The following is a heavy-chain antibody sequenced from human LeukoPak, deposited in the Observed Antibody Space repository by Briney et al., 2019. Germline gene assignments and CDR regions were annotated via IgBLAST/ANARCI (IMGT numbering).Heavy chain of an antibody. Sequence: GGSLRLSCAASGFTFSNYWMTWVRQAPGKGLEWVAHINQDGSEEHYMDSAKARFTFSRDNAKNSLSLQMNSLRAEDTAVYYCVRDGGVSGYDLLDYWGQGTVVTVSS. CDR3: VRDGGVSGYDLLDY. J-gene: IGHJ4*02. V-gene: IGHV3-7*01. CDR1: GFTFSNYW. CDR2: INQDGSEE. D-gene: IGHD5-12*01.